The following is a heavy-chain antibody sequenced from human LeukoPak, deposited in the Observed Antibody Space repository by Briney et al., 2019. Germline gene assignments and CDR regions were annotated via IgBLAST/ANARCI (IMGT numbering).Heavy chain of an antibody. D-gene: IGHD3-16*01. CDR3: AKYVSAWLLPTSVYLDS. J-gene: IGHJ4*02. CDR1: GFTFSSYA. CDR2: ISGVGYKT. Sequence: PGGSLRLSCAASGFTFSSYAINWVRLAPGKGLEWVSGISGVGYKTYYADSVKGRFAISRDNSKNIVHLQLNSLRAEDTAVYFCAKYVSAWLLPTSVYLDSWGQGTPVTVSS. V-gene: IGHV3-23*01.